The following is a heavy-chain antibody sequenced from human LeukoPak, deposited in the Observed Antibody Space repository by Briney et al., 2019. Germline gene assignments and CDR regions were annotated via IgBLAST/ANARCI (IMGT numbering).Heavy chain of an antibody. V-gene: IGHV4-59*08. CDR1: GGSISSYY. J-gene: IGHJ4*02. CDR2: IYYTGNN. D-gene: IGHD1-26*01. Sequence: SETLSLPCTVCGGSISSYYWSWLRQPPGKGLEWIGYIYYTGNNNYNPPLKSRVTKSVDTSKNWISLSLASVTAADTAINYCARRGAATAPFGYWGQGTLVTVSS. CDR3: ARRGAATAPFGY.